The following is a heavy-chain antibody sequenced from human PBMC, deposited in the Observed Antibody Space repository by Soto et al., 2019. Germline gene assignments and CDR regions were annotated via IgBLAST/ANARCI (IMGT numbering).Heavy chain of an antibody. Sequence: QVQLVESGGGVVQPGRSLRLSCAASGFTFSSYAMHWVRQAPGKGLEWVAVISYDGSNKYYADSVKGRFTISRDNSKNTLYLQMNSLRAEDTAVYYCARDPFGSMIVVARGLDYWGQGTLVTVSS. CDR3: ARDPFGSMIVVARGLDY. D-gene: IGHD3-22*01. CDR2: ISYDGSNK. CDR1: GFTFSSYA. V-gene: IGHV3-30-3*01. J-gene: IGHJ4*02.